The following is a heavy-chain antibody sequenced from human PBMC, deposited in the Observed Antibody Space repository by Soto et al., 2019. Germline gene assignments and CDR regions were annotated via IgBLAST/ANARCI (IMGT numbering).Heavy chain of an antibody. D-gene: IGHD6-13*01. Sequence: GGSLRLSCADSGFTVSSNYMSWVRQAPGKGLEWVSVIYSGGSTYYADSVKGRFTISRDNSKNTLYLQMNSLRAEDTAVYYCARRGSSSWYAYYYYYYGMDVWGQGTTVTVSS. CDR1: GFTVSSNY. CDR2: IYSGGST. V-gene: IGHV3-53*01. J-gene: IGHJ6*02. CDR3: ARRGSSSWYAYYYYYYGMDV.